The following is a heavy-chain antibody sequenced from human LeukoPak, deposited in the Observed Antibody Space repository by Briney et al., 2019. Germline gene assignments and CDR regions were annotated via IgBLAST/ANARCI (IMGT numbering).Heavy chain of an antibody. CDR3: ARDSYGDYYFDY. CDR1: GFTFSTDW. Sequence: GGSLRLSCAASGFTFSTDWMHWVRQAPGKGLVWVSRISTDGSITSYADSVKGRFTISRDNSKNTLYLQMNSLRAEDTAVYYCARDSYGDYYFDYWGQGTLVTVSS. CDR2: ISTDGSIT. J-gene: IGHJ4*02. V-gene: IGHV3-74*01. D-gene: IGHD4-17*01.